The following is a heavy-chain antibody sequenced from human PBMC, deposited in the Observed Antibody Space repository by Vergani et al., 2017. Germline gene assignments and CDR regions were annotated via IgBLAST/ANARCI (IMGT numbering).Heavy chain of an antibody. CDR3: AGGGKGIIMVVPSTHL. D-gene: IGHD2-15*01. J-gene: IGHJ4*02. CDR1: GLSFGNYA. Sequence: QVKLEESGGGVVQPGRSLRLFCAASGLSFGNYAMHWVRQAPGKGLEWVGVISYDGTEKKYADSVNGRFTISRDNSKKMMSLQMNSLRVEDTAVYYCAGGGKGIIMVVPSTHLWGQGTQVSVS. V-gene: IGHV3-30-3*01. CDR2: ISYDGTEK.